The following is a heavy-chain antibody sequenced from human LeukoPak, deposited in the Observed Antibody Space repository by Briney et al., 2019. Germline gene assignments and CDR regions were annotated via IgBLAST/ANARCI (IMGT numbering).Heavy chain of an antibody. Sequence: SETLSLACTVSGGSISSGSYYWSWIRQPAGKGLEWIGRIYTSGSTNYNPSLKSRVTISVDKSKNQFSLKLSSVTAADTAVYYCARSNTYYYDSSGYYYDGWFDPWGQGTLVTVSS. CDR3: ARSNTYYYDSSGYYYDGWFDP. J-gene: IGHJ5*02. V-gene: IGHV4-61*02. CDR2: IYTSGST. D-gene: IGHD3-22*01. CDR1: GGSISSGSYY.